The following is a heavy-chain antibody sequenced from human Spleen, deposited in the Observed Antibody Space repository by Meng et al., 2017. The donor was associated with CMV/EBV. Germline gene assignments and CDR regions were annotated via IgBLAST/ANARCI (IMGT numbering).Heavy chain of an antibody. CDR1: ADSVHSGRYS. V-gene: IGHV4-61*01. J-gene: IGHJ4*02. CDR3: ARDPGGYSSRNFDL. CDR2: IYYSGST. D-gene: IGHD6-13*01. Sequence: ADSVHSGRYSWSRVRQPTGKRPQWIGHIYYSGSTTYNSSLTSRVTISIDTSKNLFSLKLRSVTAADTAIYYCARDPGGYSSRNFDLWGQGALVTVSS.